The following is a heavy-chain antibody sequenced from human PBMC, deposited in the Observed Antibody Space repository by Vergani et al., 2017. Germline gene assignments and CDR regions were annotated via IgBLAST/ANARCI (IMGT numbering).Heavy chain of an antibody. CDR3: AGIRGGSAPYLHH. CDR2: IKRDGTEP. CDR1: GFTFGDYY. J-gene: IGHJ1*01. Sequence: EVQLVESGGGLVKPGGSLRLSCAASGFTFGDYYMAWIRLAPGKGLGWVASIKRDGTEPFYVDSVKGRFTISRDNAKTTLYLQMNSLRDEDKGVYYCAGIRGGSAPYLHHWGQGTLVTVAS. V-gene: IGHV3-7*01. D-gene: IGHD2-15*01.